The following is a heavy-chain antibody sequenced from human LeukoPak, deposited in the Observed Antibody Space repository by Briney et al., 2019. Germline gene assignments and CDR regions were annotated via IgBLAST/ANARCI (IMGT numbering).Heavy chain of an antibody. D-gene: IGHD3-22*01. CDR1: GFTVSSNY. J-gene: IGHJ4*02. Sequence: GGSLRLSCAASGFTVSSNYMSWVRQAPGKGLEWVSSISSSSSYIYYADSVKGRFTISRDNAKNSLYLQMNSLRAEDTAVYYCARGPLGYYDSSGYYYAPFYWGQGTLVTVSS. V-gene: IGHV3-21*01. CDR2: ISSSSSYI. CDR3: ARGPLGYYDSSGYYYAPFY.